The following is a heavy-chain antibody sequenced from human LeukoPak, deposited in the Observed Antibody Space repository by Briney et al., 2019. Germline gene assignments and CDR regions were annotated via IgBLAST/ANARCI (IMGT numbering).Heavy chain of an antibody. V-gene: IGHV4-39*01. CDR1: GASISGSGYY. J-gene: IGHJ4*02. CDR3: ARQTGSGLFILP. Sequence: SVTLSLTCTVSGASISGSGYYWGWIRQPPGKGLEWIGSIYYSGNTYYNASLKSQVSISIDTSKNQFSLRLTSVTAADTAVYYCARQTGSGLFILPGGQGTLVTVSS. CDR2: IYYSGNT. D-gene: IGHD3/OR15-3a*01.